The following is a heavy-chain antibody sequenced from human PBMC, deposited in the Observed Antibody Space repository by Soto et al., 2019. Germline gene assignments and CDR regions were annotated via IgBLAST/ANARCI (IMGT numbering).Heavy chain of an antibody. J-gene: IGHJ6*03. CDR1: GGSISSYY. Sequence: SETLSLTCTVSGGSISSYYWSWIRQPPGKGLEWIGYIYYSGSTNYNPSLKSRVTISVDTSKNQFSLKLSSVTAADTAVYYCARGRSGSYSGYYYYYMDVWGKGTTVTVSS. V-gene: IGHV4-59*08. CDR2: IYYSGST. D-gene: IGHD3-10*01. CDR3: ARGRSGSYSGYYYYYMDV.